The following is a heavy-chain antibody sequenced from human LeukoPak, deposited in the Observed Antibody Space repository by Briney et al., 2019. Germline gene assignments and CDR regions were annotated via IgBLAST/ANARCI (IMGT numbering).Heavy chain of an antibody. CDR1: RFTFSSYA. D-gene: IGHD3-22*01. Sequence: GGSLRLSCAASRFTFSSYAMHRVRQAPGKGLEWVAVISYDGSNKYYADSVKGRFTISRDNSKNTLYLQMNSLRGEDTAVYYCARGFFYDSSGRDFDYWGQGTMVTVSS. CDR3: ARGFFYDSSGRDFDY. J-gene: IGHJ4*02. CDR2: ISYDGSNK. V-gene: IGHV3-30-3*01.